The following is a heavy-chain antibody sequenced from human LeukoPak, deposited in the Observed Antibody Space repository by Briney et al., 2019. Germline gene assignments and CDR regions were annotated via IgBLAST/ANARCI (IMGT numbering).Heavy chain of an antibody. CDR2: INHSGST. J-gene: IGHJ3*02. CDR1: GGSFSGYY. CDR3: AQYPGSYFGAFDI. V-gene: IGHV4-34*01. Sequence: SETLSLTCAVYGGSFSGYYWSWIRQPPGKGLEWIGEINHSGSTNYNPSLKSRVTISVDTSKNQFSLKLSSVTAADTAVYYCAQYPGSYFGAFDIWGQGTMVTVSS. D-gene: IGHD3-10*01.